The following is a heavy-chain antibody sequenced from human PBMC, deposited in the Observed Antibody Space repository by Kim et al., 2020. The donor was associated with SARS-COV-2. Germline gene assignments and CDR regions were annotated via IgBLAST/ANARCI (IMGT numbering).Heavy chain of an antibody. J-gene: IGHJ4*02. CDR2: ISGSGGST. D-gene: IGHD3-10*01. Sequence: GGSLRLSCAASGFTFSSYAMSWVRQAPGKGLEWVSAISGSGGSTYYADSVKGRFTISRDNSKNTLYLQMNSLRAEDTAVYYCAKDYGLGGFGGYLFDYWGQGTLVTVSS. CDR1: GFTFSSYA. V-gene: IGHV3-23*01. CDR3: AKDYGLGGFGGYLFDY.